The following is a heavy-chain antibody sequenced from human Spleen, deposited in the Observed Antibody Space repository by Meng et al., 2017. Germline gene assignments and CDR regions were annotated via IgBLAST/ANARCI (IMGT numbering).Heavy chain of an antibody. CDR2: INSDGSST. CDR1: GFIFSDYW. J-gene: IGHJ4*02. Sequence: GESLKISCAASGFIFSDYWMHWVRQAPGKGLVWVSRINSDGSSTSYADSVKGRFTISRDNAKNTLYLQMNSLRAEDTAVYYCARDTTNYGDLDYWGQGTLVTVSS. CDR3: ARDTTNYGDLDY. D-gene: IGHD4-17*01. V-gene: IGHV3-74*01.